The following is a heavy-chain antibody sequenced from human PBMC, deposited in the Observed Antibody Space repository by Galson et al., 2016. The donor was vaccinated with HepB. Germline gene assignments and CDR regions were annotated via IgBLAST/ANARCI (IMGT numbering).Heavy chain of an antibody. CDR2: IKQDGSQT. D-gene: IGHD2-8*01. CDR3: ARGRNGFSDGQIEY. Sequence: SLRLSCAASGFTFRNHWMDWVRQAPGKGLEWVANIKQDGSQTHYLDSVKGRFTISRDNAGNSLVLQMNSLRVDDTAVYYCARGRNGFSDGQIEYWGQGTLVIVSS. V-gene: IGHV3-7*03. CDR1: GFTFRNHW. J-gene: IGHJ4*02.